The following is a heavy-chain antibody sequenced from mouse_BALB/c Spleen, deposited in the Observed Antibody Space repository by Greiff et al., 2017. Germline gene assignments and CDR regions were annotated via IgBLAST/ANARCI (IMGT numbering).Heavy chain of an antibody. CDR3: TPLYGNLDY. Sequence: EVKLVESGGGLVQPGGSMKLSCVASGFTFSNYWMNWVRQSPEKGLEWVAEIRLKSNNYATHYAESVKGRFTISRDDSKSSVYLQMNNLRAEDTGIYYCTPLYGNLDYWGQGTTLTVSS. D-gene: IGHD2-10*02. V-gene: IGHV6-6*02. CDR2: IRLKSNNYAT. J-gene: IGHJ2*01. CDR1: GFTFSNYW.